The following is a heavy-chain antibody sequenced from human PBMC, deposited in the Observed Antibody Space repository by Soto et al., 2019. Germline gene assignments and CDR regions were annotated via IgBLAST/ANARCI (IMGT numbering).Heavy chain of an antibody. D-gene: IGHD2-8*01. Sequence: QVQLQESGPGLVKPSQTLSLTCTVSGGSISSGDYYWSWIRQPPGKGLEWIGYIYDSGSTYYNSSLKRRVNITLDTSKNQFSPKLTSVTAADTAVYYCARDNGVGPWGQGTLVTVSS. J-gene: IGHJ5*02. CDR1: GGSISSGDYY. CDR3: ARDNGVGP. CDR2: IYDSGST. V-gene: IGHV4-30-4*01.